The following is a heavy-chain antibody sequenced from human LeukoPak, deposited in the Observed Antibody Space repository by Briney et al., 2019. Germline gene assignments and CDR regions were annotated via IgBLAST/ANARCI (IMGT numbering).Heavy chain of an antibody. D-gene: IGHD7-27*01. Sequence: PSETLSLTCTISGGSVSDYYWSWIRQSPGKGLEWIGYIYHTGSTSYSPSLKSRVTISADTSQNQFSLKLSSVTAADTAVYYCASRKLGNDYWGQGTLVTVSS. CDR3: ASRKLGNDY. J-gene: IGHJ4*02. CDR2: IYHTGST. CDR1: GGSVSDYY. V-gene: IGHV4-59*02.